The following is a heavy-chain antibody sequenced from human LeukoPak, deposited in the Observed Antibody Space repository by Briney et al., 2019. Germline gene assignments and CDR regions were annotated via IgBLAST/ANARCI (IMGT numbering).Heavy chain of an antibody. D-gene: IGHD2-15*01. Sequence: PGRSLRLSCAASGFTFDDYAMHWVRQAPGKGLEWVSGISWNSGSIGYADSVKGRFTISRDNAKNSLYLQMNSLRAEATALYYCAKLGYCSGGSCSGDAFDIWGQGTMVTVSS. J-gene: IGHJ3*02. CDR1: GFTFDDYA. CDR3: AKLGYCSGGSCSGDAFDI. CDR2: ISWNSGSI. V-gene: IGHV3-9*01.